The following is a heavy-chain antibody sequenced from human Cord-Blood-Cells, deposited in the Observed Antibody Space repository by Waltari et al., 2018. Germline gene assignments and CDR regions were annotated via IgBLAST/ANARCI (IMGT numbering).Heavy chain of an antibody. CDR2: IYHSGST. CDR3: ARGYDFWSGYDYYFDY. D-gene: IGHD3-3*01. V-gene: IGHV4-38-2*01. Sequence: QVQLQESGPGLVEPSETLSLTCAVSGYSISSGDSCGWIGQPPGKGLEFIGGIYHSGSTYYNPSLKCRVTISVDTSKNQFSLKLSSVTAADTAVYYCARGYDFWSGYDYYFDYWGQGTLVTVSS. J-gene: IGHJ4*02. CDR1: GYSISSGDS.